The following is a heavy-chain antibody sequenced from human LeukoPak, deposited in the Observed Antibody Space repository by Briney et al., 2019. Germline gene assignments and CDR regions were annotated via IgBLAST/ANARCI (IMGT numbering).Heavy chain of an antibody. D-gene: IGHD3-22*01. CDR1: GFTVSSNY. CDR3: AKDLPNYYESSGYPS. V-gene: IGHV3-23*01. Sequence: QSGGSLRLSCAASGFTVSSNYMSWVRQAPGRGLEWVSAISGSGGDTYYADSVKGRFTISRDNVKNTLYLQMNSLRADDTAVYYCAKDLPNYYESSGYPSWGQGTLVTVSS. J-gene: IGHJ5*02. CDR2: ISGSGGDT.